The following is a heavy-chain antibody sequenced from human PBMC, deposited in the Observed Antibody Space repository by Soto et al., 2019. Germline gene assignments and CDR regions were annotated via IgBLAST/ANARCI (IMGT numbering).Heavy chain of an antibody. Sequence: GGSLRLSCAASGFTVSSNYMSWVRQAPGKGLEWVSVIYSGGSTYYTVTVKGRFTISRHNSKNTLYLQMNSLGAEDTAVYYCARVSGSWTSYFFDFWGQGTLVTVSS. CDR3: ARVSGSWTSYFFDF. D-gene: IGHD1-1*01. V-gene: IGHV3-53*04. CDR2: IYSGGST. J-gene: IGHJ4*02. CDR1: GFTVSSNY.